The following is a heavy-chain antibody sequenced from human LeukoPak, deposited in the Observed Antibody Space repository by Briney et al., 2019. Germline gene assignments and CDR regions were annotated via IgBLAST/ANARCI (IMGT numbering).Heavy chain of an antibody. CDR1: GGSISSDLYY. D-gene: IGHD3-10*01. J-gene: IGHJ5*02. CDR3: AGGAYGSGSYAKWFDP. V-gene: IGHV4-61*02. Sequence: SQTLSLTCTVSGGSISSDLYYWSWIRQPAGKGLECIGRIYSSGTTNYSPSLKSRVTISIEQSKNQVSLMLNSVTAADTAVYYCAGGAYGSGSYAKWFDPWGQGTLVIVSS. CDR2: IYSSGTT.